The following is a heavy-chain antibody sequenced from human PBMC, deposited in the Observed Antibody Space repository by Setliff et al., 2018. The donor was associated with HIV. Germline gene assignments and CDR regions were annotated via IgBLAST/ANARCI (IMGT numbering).Heavy chain of an antibody. Sequence: ASVKVSCKASGYTFTSYDINWARRATGQGLEWMGWMNPNTGVAGYALKFQGRVTMTRDTSISTAYMELSSLTSEDTAVYYCARGRSRYYYDGSGYYVDYWGQGTLVTVSS. CDR3: ARGRSRYYYDGSGYYVDY. CDR2: MNPNTGVA. V-gene: IGHV1-8*02. CDR1: GYTFTSYD. D-gene: IGHD3-22*01. J-gene: IGHJ4*02.